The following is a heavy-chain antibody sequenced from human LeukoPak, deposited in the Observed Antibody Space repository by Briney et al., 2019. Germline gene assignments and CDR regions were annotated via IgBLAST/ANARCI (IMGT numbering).Heavy chain of an antibody. CDR2: TSGDEDST. CDR3: TIDLMTGFSSGWHFAS. D-gene: IGHD6-19*01. CDR1: GLTLKNFA. V-gene: IGHV3-23*01. Sequence: GGSLRLSCAASGLTLKNFAMSWVRQAPGKGLEWLAVTSGDEDSTHYADSVRGHFVISTDNSKHTSFLHMNSLRAEDTAVYYCTIDLMTGFSSGWHFASWGQGTLVAVSS. J-gene: IGHJ4*02.